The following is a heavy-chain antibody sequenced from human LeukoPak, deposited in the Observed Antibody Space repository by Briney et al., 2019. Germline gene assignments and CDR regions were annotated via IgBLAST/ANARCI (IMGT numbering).Heavy chain of an antibody. CDR3: AREGQQLPYFDY. CDR2: ISSNGGST. D-gene: IGHD6-13*01. J-gene: IGHJ4*02. Sequence: GGSLRLSCAASGFTFSSYAMHWVRQAPGKGLEYVSAISSNGGSTYYANSVKGRFTISRDNSKNTLYLQMGSLRAEDMAVYYCAREGQQLPYFDYWGQGTLVTVSS. CDR1: GFTFSSYA. V-gene: IGHV3-64*01.